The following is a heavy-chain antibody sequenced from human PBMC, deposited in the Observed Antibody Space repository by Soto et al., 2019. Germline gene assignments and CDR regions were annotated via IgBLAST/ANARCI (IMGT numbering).Heavy chain of an antibody. V-gene: IGHV4-59*08. D-gene: IGHD6-13*01. CDR3: ARGIADYYYYYMDV. CDR2: IDYRGST. J-gene: IGHJ6*03. CDR1: GGSISSYY. Sequence: QVQLQESGPGLVKPSETLSLTCTVSGGSISSYYWSWIRQPPGKGLEWIGYIDYRGSTNYNPTLKIRVTTSGDKSKDQFSLKLSSVTAADTAVYYCARGIADYYYYYMDVWGKGTTVTVSS.